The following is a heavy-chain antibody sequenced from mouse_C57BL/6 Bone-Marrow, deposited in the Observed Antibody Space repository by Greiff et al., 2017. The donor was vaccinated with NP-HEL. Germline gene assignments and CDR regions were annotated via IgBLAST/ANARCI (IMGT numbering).Heavy chain of an antibody. D-gene: IGHD2-2*01. CDR1: GYSITSGYY. CDR2: ISYDGSN. J-gene: IGHJ4*01. Sequence: DVKLQESGPGLVKPSQSLSLTCSVTGYSITSGYYWNWIRQFPGNKLEWMGYISYDGSNNYNPSLKNRISITRDTSKNQFFLKLHSLTTEDTATYSCARAPLYYGYDGRYYYARDYWGQGTPVTVSS. V-gene: IGHV3-6*01. CDR3: ARAPLYYGYDGRYYYARDY.